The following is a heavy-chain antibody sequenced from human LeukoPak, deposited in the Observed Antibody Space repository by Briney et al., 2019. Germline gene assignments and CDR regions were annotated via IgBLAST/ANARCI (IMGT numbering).Heavy chain of an antibody. D-gene: IGHD2-2*01. V-gene: IGHV1-2*02. Sequence: ASVKVSCKASGYTFTGYYMHWVRQAPGQGLEWIGWINPNSGGTNYAQKFQGRVTMTRDTSISTAYMELSRLRSDDTAVYYCARTRYCSSTSCYGYYYYMDVWGKGTTVTVSS. CDR3: ARTRYCSSTSCYGYYYYMDV. CDR1: GYTFTGYY. J-gene: IGHJ6*03. CDR2: INPNSGGT.